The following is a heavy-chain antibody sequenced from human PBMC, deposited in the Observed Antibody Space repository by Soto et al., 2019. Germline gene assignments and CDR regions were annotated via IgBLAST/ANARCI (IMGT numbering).Heavy chain of an antibody. J-gene: IGHJ4*02. Sequence: HLVESGGDLVKPGGSLRLSCAASGFMFSSAWMSWVRQAPGKGLEWVGRIKSKRDGGTTDYAPPVKGRFVISRDDSKNTLYLQMNSLKTDDTAVYYCVEGWNDFWGQGTLVAVS. CDR1: GFMFSSAW. V-gene: IGHV3-15*01. D-gene: IGHD1-1*01. CDR2: IKSKRDGGTT. CDR3: VEGWNDF.